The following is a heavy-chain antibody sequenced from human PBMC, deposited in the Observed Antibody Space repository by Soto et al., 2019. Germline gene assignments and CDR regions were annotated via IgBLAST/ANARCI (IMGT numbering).Heavy chain of an antibody. CDR3: ARDTGDGTFDF. D-gene: IGHD7-27*01. Sequence: GASVKVSCKASGYTFSSYAMHWVRRAPGQRLEWMGWINAGYGNTKSSQKFQDRVTISRDTSANTAYMELTSLRSEDTAVYYCARDTGDGTFDFWGQGTLVTVSS. CDR2: INAGYGNT. CDR1: GYTFSSYA. J-gene: IGHJ4*02. V-gene: IGHV1-3*01.